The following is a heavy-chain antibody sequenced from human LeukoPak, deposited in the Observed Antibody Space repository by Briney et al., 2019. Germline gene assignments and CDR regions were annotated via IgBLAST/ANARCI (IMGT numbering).Heavy chain of an antibody. V-gene: IGHV1-46*01. J-gene: IGHJ6*03. CDR1: GYTFTSFY. CDR2: INPSGGST. CDR3: ARIGWDPASPRSWGYYYYMDV. Sequence: ASVKVSCKASGYTFTSFYIYWVRQAPGQGLEWMGIINPSGGSTNYAQKFQGRVTMTGDTSTSTVYMELSSLRSEDTAVYYCARIGWDPASPRSWGYYYYMDVWGKGTTVTVSS. D-gene: IGHD6-13*01.